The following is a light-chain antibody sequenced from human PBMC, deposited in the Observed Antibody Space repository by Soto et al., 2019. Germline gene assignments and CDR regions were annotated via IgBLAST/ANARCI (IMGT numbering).Light chain of an antibody. CDR1: SSDVGAYNY. Sequence: QSVLTQPPSASGSPGQSVTISCTGASSDVGAYNYVSWYQQHPGKAPKLMIYEVTERPSGVPDRFSGSKSGNTASLTVSGLQADDEADYYCSSYAGSNIFVFGSGTKV. CDR3: SSYAGSNIFV. V-gene: IGLV2-8*01. J-gene: IGLJ1*01. CDR2: EVT.